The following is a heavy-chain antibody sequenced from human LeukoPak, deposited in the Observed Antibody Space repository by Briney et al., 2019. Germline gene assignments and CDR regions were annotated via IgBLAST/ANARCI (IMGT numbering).Heavy chain of an antibody. CDR2: IYPDDSDT. D-gene: IGHD3-10*01. V-gene: IGHV5-51*01. J-gene: IGHJ6*02. Sequence: GESLKISCEGSGYNFNRNWIGWVRQMPGKGLEWMGIIYPDDSDTKYSPSFQGQVTISADKSISTAYLQWSSLKASDTAMYYCARRRSDGMDVWGQGTTVTVSS. CDR3: ARRRSDGMDV. CDR1: GYNFNRNW.